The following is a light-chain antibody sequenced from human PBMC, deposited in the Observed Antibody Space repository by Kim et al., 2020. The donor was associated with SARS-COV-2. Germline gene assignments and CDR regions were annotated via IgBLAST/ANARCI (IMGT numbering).Light chain of an antibody. CDR2: GDK. J-gene: IGLJ1*01. CDR1: SSNIGTGYD. V-gene: IGLV1-40*01. CDR3: QSYDSVLSGYV. Sequence: QSVLTQPPSVSGAPGQTVTISCTGDSSNIGTGYDVHWFQQLPGTAPKLLIYGDKNRPSGVPDRFSGSKSANSASLAIAGLQAEDEADYYCQSYDSVLSGYVFGSGTKVTVL.